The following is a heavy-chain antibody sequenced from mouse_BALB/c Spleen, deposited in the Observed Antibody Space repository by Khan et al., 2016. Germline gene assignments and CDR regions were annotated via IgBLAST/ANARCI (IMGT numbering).Heavy chain of an antibody. J-gene: IGHJ4*01. D-gene: IGHD4-1*01. CDR1: AFNIIDYF. V-gene: IGHV14-4*02. Sequence: VQLQQPGAELVRSGASVKLSCTASAFNIIDYFMHWVKQRPEQGLEWIGWIDPENGDTEYAPKFQGKATMTADTSSNTAYLQLSSLTSEDTAVYYCNAGWLGRDYYAMDYWGHGTSVTVSS. CDR3: NAGWLGRDYYAMDY. CDR2: IDPENGDT.